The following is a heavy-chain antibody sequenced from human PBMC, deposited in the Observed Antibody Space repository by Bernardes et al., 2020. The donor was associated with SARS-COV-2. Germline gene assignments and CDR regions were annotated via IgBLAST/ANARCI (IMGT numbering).Heavy chain of an antibody. CDR1: GYSFTSYW. J-gene: IGHJ5*02. D-gene: IGHD2-21*02. CDR3: ARSLVVVTVANWFDP. CDR2: IHPGDSDT. V-gene: IGHV5-51*01. Sequence: GASLKISCKGSGYSFTSYWIGWVRQIPGKGLEWMGIIHPGDSDTRYSPSFQGQVTISADKSISTAYLQWSSLKASDTAMYYCARSLVVVTVANWFDPWGQGTLVTVSS.